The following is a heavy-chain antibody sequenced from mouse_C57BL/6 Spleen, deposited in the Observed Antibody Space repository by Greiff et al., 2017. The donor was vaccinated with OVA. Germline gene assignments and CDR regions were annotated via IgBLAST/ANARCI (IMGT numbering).Heavy chain of an antibody. CDR2: INPGSGGT. Sequence: VQLQESGAELVRPGTSVKVSCKASGYAFTNYLIEWVKQRPGQGLEWIGVINPGSGGTNYNEKFKGKATLTADKSSSTAYMQLSSLTSEDSAVYFCASNSPFAYWGQGTLVTVSA. D-gene: IGHD1-3*01. CDR3: ASNSPFAY. CDR1: GYAFTNYL. J-gene: IGHJ3*01. V-gene: IGHV1-54*01.